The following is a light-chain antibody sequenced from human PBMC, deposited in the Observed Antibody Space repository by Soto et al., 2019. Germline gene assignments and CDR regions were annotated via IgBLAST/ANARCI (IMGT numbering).Light chain of an antibody. CDR1: QGINYY. CDR2: AAS. J-gene: IGKJ4*01. V-gene: IGKV1-16*01. CDR3: QQYDSYPLT. Sequence: DIQMTQSPSSLSASVGDRVTITCRSSQGINYYLAWFQQQPGKAPMSLIYAASSLQSGVPSSFSGSGSGTDFTLTISSLQPEDFATYYCQQYDSYPLTFGGGTKVEIK.